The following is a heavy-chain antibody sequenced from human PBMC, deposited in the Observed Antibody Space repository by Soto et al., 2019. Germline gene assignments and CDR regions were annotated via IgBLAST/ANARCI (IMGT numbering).Heavy chain of an antibody. V-gene: IGHV1-69*06. D-gene: IGHD6-19*01. CDR1: GGTFSSYA. CDR3: ASSSGWYLDDY. J-gene: IGHJ4*02. CDR2: IIPIFGTA. Sequence: GASVKVSCKASGGTFSSYAISWVRQAPGQGLEWMGGIIPIFGTANYAQKFQGRVTITADKSTSTAYMELSSLRSEDTAVYYCASSSGWYLDDYWGQGTLVTVSS.